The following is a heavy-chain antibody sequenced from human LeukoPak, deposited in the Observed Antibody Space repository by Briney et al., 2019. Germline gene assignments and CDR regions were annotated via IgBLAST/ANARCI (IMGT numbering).Heavy chain of an antibody. J-gene: IGHJ6*02. CDR3: ARAKSPYYYYYGMDF. CDR2: IGSVGDST. Sequence: GGSLRLSCAASGFNFRDAAMTWVRQAPGKGLEWVSLIGSVGDSTYYADSVKGRFTISRDNSENTLSLQMNSLRAEDTAVYYCARAKSPYYYYYGMDFWGQGTTVTVSS. CDR1: GFNFRDAA. V-gene: IGHV3-23*01.